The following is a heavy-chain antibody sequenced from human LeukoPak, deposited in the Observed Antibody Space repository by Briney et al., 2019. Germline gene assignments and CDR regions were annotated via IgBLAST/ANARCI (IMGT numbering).Heavy chain of an antibody. CDR3: AREVMVRGKGVIDY. D-gene: IGHD3-10*01. CDR2: IYYSGST. Sequence: PSETLSLTCTVSGGSISSYYWSWIRQPPGKGLEWIGYIYYSGSTNYNPSLKSRVTISVDTSKNQFSLKLSSVTAADTAVYYCAREVMVRGKGVIDYWGQGTLVTVSS. V-gene: IGHV4-59*01. J-gene: IGHJ4*02. CDR1: GGSISSYY.